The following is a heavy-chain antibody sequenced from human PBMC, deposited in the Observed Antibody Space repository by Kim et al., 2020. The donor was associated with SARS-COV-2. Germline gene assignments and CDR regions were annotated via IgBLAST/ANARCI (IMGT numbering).Heavy chain of an antibody. Sequence: SETLSLTCSVSGVSISSYYWSWIRQTPGRGLEWIAFIHYTGNTNYNPSLDDRVTTSVDTSKNQFSLRLTSVTAADTAVYYCARPRHGFDAFGIWGQGTMVTVSS. V-gene: IGHV4-59*01. D-gene: IGHD5-12*01. J-gene: IGHJ3*02. CDR1: GVSISSYY. CDR3: ARPRHGFDAFGI. CDR2: IHYTGNT.